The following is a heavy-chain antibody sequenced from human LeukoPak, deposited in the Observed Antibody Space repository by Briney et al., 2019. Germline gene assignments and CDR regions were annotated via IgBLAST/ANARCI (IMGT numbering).Heavy chain of an antibody. V-gene: IGHV3-23*01. CDR3: AGFDSSYDY. J-gene: IGHJ4*02. CDR1: GFTFSSHA. CDR2: ISGSGGVT. Sequence: GGSLRLSCAASGFTFSSHAMSWVRQAPGKGLEWVSGISGSGGVTYNADSVKGRFSISRDNSKNTVYLQMNSLRVEDTAVYYCAGFDSSYDYWGQGTLVTVSS. D-gene: IGHD3-9*01.